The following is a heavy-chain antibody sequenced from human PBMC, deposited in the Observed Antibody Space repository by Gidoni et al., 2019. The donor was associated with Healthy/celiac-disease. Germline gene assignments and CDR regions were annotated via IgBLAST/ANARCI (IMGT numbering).Heavy chain of an antibody. CDR2: ISYDGSNK. J-gene: IGHJ6*02. Sequence: QVQLVESGGGVVQPGRSLRLSCAASGFTFSSYGMHWVRQAPGKGLEWVAVISYDGSNKYYADSVKGRFTISRDNSKNTLYLQMNSLRAEDTAVYYCAVIAAPRDYYYYGMDVWGQGTTVTVSS. CDR3: AVIAAPRDYYYYGMDV. V-gene: IGHV3-30*03. D-gene: IGHD6-6*01. CDR1: GFTFSSYG.